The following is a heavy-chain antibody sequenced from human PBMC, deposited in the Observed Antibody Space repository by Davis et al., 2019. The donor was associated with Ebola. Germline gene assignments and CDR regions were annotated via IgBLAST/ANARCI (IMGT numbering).Heavy chain of an antibody. Sequence: GESLKISCAASGFTFSSYAMYWVRQAPGKGLEWVSSISGNGGNTYYADSVKGRFTISRDNSENTLYLQMNSLRAEDTAVNYCAKGAIGGVAYTSYFDYWGQGTLVTVSS. CDR1: GFTFSSYA. CDR2: ISGNGGNT. V-gene: IGHV3-23*01. CDR3: AKGAIGGVAYTSYFDY. J-gene: IGHJ4*02. D-gene: IGHD3-16*01.